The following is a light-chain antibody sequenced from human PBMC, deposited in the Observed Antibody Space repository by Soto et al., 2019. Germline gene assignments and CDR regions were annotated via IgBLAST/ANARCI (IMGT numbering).Light chain of an antibody. J-gene: IGLJ2*01. CDR3: SSYTGSSTYVV. V-gene: IGLV2-14*01. Sequence: QSALTQPASVSGSPGQSITISCTGTSSDVGGYNYVSWYQQHPGKAPKLMIYDVSNRPSGVSNRFSGSKSANTASLTISGLQAEGEADYYCSSYTGSSTYVVFGGGTKLTVL. CDR1: SSDVGGYNY. CDR2: DVS.